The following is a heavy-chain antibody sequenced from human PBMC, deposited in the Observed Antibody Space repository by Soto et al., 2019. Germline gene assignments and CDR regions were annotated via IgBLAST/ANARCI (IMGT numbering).Heavy chain of an antibody. J-gene: IGHJ5*02. Sequence: GASVMVSCKASGDTSTKYYIHWVRQTPGQGLEYMGVITFSGGSTTYAPNFQARITMTRDTSTGTVFMELNSLASEDTAVYYCAMRTRSSTGVILIPEQYNYFHPWGQGTLVTVS. CDR3: AMRTRSSTGVILIPEQYNYFHP. CDR2: ITFSGGST. D-gene: IGHD3-16*01. V-gene: IGHV1-46*03. CDR1: GDTSTKYY.